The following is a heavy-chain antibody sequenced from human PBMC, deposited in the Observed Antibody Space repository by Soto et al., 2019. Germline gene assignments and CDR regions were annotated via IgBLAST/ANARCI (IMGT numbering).Heavy chain of an antibody. CDR1: GGSISSYY. Sequence: SETLSLTCTVSGGSISSYYWSWIRQPPGKGLEWIGYIYYSGSTNYNPSLKSRVTISVDTSKNQFSLKLSSVTAADTAVYYCARAAGRRLPSTTYYYYYYGMDVWGQGTKVTVSS. D-gene: IGHD2-15*01. CDR2: IYYSGST. J-gene: IGHJ6*02. CDR3: ARAAGRRLPSTTYYYYYYGMDV. V-gene: IGHV4-59*01.